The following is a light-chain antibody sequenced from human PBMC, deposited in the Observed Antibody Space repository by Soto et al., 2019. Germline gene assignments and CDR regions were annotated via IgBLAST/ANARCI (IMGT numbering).Light chain of an antibody. J-gene: IGLJ1*01. V-gene: IGLV2-23*01. CDR1: SSDVGNNNL. Sequence: QSVLTQPASVSGSPGQSITISCPGTSSDVGNNNLVSWYQQHPGKAPKFVIYEGSKRPSGVSNRFSGPKSGNTAPLTIPVLQAEDEAVYYCCSYAGNYSPVFGTGTRVTVL. CDR3: CSYAGNYSPV. CDR2: EGS.